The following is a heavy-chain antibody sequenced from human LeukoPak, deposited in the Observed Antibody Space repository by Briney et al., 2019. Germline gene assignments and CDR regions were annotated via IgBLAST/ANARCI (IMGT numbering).Heavy chain of an antibody. D-gene: IGHD3-22*01. CDR3: TTEYNFNYYDSSGYYY. J-gene: IGHJ4*02. CDR2: ISYDGSNK. CDR1: GFTFSSYG. V-gene: IGHV3-30*03. Sequence: GGSLRLSCAASGFTFSSYGMHWVRQAPGKGLEWVAVISYDGSNKYYADSVKGRFTISRDNSKNTLYLQMNSLKTEDTAVYYCTTEYNFNYYDSSGYYYWGQGTLVTVSS.